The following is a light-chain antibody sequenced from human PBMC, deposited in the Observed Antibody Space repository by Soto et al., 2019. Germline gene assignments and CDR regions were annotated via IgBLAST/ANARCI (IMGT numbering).Light chain of an antibody. CDR3: NSFTFSSTYV. CDR2: DVT. J-gene: IGLJ1*01. V-gene: IGLV2-14*01. CDR1: SRDVGAYKF. Sequence: QSALTQPASVSGSPGQSITISCTGTSRDVGAYKFVSWYQHHPGKAPKLIIYDVTTRPSGVSNRFSGSKSGDTASLTISWLQSEDEADYYCNSFTFSSTYVFGTGTKVTVL.